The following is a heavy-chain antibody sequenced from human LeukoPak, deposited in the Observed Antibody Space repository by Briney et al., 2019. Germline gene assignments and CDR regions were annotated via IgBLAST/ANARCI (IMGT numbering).Heavy chain of an antibody. CDR3: AKSPIDPVANFDY. CDR1: GFTFTSYA. V-gene: IGHV3-30-3*01. D-gene: IGHD5-12*01. Sequence: GGSLRLSCAASGFTFTSYAMHWVRQAPGKGLEWAAVISYDGTNKYYADSVKGRFTISRDNSKNTLYLQMNSLRAEDTAVYYCAKSPIDPVANFDYWGQGTLVTVSS. J-gene: IGHJ4*02. CDR2: ISYDGTNK.